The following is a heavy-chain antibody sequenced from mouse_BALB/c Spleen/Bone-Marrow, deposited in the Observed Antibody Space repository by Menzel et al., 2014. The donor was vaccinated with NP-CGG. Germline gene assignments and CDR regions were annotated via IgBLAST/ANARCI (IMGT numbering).Heavy chain of an antibody. CDR1: GFNIKDTY. J-gene: IGHJ3*01. CDR2: IDPANGKT. CDR3: ARLDLFAC. Sequence: EVMLVESGAELVKPGASVKLSCTASGFNIKDTYMHWVKQRPEQGLEWIGRIDPANGKTKYDPKFQGKATITADTSSNTAYLQLSSLTSEDTAVYYCARLDLFACWGQGTLVTVSA. V-gene: IGHV14-3*02.